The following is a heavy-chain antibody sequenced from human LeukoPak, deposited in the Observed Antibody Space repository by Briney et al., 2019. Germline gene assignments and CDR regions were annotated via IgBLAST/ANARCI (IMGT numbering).Heavy chain of an antibody. J-gene: IGHJ4*02. D-gene: IGHD3-10*01. CDR3: AKDLIAGMDY. Sequence: ASVKVSCKASGYTFTAYYIHWVRQAPGQGLEWMGWIKPTTGATNYAQMFQGRVTMTRDTSISTAYMELSRLRSDDTAVYYCAKDLIAGMDYWGQGTLVTVSS. CDR2: IKPTTGAT. V-gene: IGHV1-2*02. CDR1: GYTFTAYY.